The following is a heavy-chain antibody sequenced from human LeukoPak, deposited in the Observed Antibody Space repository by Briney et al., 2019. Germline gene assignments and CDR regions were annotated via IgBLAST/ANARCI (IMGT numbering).Heavy chain of an antibody. J-gene: IGHJ4*02. Sequence: PGRSLRLSCAASGFTFSNYGMHWVRQAPGKGLEWVSAISGSGGNTYYADSVKGRFTISRDNSKNTLYLQMNSLRAEDTAVYYCAKDRPYSSGWYGGIGYWGQGTLVTVSS. CDR1: GFTFSNYG. D-gene: IGHD6-19*01. V-gene: IGHV3-23*01. CDR2: ISGSGGNT. CDR3: AKDRPYSSGWYGGIGY.